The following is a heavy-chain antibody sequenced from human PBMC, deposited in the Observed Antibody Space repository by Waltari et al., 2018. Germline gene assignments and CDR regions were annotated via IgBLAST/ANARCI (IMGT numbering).Heavy chain of an antibody. V-gene: IGHV3-21*01. CDR2: ISSSTTYI. Sequence: EVQLVESGGGLVKPGGSLRLSCGASGFSFSSYSMNWVRQAPGKGLEWVSSISSSTTYIHYADSVKRRFTISRDNAKNSLYLQMNSLRVEDTAVYYCVSGGWGFYFDYWGQGTVVTVSS. J-gene: IGHJ4*02. CDR1: GFSFSSYS. D-gene: IGHD7-27*01. CDR3: VSGGWGFYFDY.